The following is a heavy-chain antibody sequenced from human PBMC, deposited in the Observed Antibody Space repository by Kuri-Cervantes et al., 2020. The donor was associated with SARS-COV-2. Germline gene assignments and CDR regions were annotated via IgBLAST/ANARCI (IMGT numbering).Heavy chain of an antibody. CDR3: AQAPSRGAWFDP. V-gene: IGHV3-21*04. CDR1: GFTFSSYS. Sequence: GGSLRLSCAASGFTFSSYSMNWVRQAPGKGLEWVSSISSSSSYIYYADSVKGRFTISRDNAKNSLYLQMNSLRAEDTAVYYCAQAPSRGAWFDPWGQGTLVTVSS. J-gene: IGHJ5*02. CDR2: ISSSSSYI.